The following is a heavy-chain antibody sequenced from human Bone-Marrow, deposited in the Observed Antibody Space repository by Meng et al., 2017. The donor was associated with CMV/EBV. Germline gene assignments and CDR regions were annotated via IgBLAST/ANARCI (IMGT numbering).Heavy chain of an antibody. Sequence: GESLKISCAASGFTVSSNYMSWVRQAPGKGLEWVSVIYSGGSTYYADSVKGRFTISRDNSKNMLYLQMNSLRAEDTAVYYCASGLPFVYWGQGTLVTVSS. CDR2: IYSGGST. D-gene: IGHD5-12*01. V-gene: IGHV3-53*01. J-gene: IGHJ4*02. CDR1: GFTVSSNY. CDR3: ASGLPFVY.